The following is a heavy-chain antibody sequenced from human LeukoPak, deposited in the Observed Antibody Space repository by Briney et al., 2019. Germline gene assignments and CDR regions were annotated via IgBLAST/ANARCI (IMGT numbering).Heavy chain of an antibody. Sequence: GESLKISCKGSGYSFTSYWIGWVRQMPGKGLEWMGIIYPGDSDTRYSPSFQGQVTISADKSISTAYLQWSSLKASDTAMYYCARLGDYGGNSGAVTYWGQRTLVTVSS. CDR2: IYPGDSDT. CDR3: ARLGDYGGNSGAVTY. CDR1: GYSFTSYW. D-gene: IGHD4-23*01. V-gene: IGHV5-51*01. J-gene: IGHJ4*02.